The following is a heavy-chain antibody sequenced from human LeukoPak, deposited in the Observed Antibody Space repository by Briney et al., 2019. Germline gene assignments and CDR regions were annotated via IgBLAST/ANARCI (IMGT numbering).Heavy chain of an antibody. CDR1: GYTFSSYA. CDR2: INGDNGNT. CDR3: AKDPRDCSGGSCHFDY. D-gene: IGHD2-15*01. J-gene: IGHJ4*02. V-gene: IGHV1-3*01. Sequence: GASVKVSCKASGYTFSSYAMHWVRQAPGQSLEWMGWINGDNGNTKYSQKFQGRVTITRDTSANTAFMELSSLRPEDTAVYYCAKDPRDCSGGSCHFDYWGQGTLVTVSS.